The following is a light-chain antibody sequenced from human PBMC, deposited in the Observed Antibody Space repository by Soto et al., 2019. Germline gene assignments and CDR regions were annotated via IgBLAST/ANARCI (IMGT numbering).Light chain of an antibody. CDR1: QSVSSSY. V-gene: IGKV3-20*01. J-gene: IGKJ2*01. Sequence: EIVLTQSPGTLSLSPGERATLSCRASQSVSSSYLAWYQQKPGQAPRLLIYGASGRATGIPDRFSGSGSGTDFPLTISRLVPEDFAVYYCQQYGSSPMYTFGQGTKLEIK. CDR2: GAS. CDR3: QQYGSSPMYT.